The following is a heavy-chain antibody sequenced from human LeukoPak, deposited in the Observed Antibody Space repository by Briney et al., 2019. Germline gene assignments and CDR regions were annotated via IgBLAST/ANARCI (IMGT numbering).Heavy chain of an antibody. CDR3: AKGKWFGELLGIDY. Sequence: GGSLRLSCAASGFTFSSYGMHWVRQAPGKGLEWVAVISYDGSNKYYADSVKGRFTLSRDNSKNTLYLQMTSLRAEDSAVYYCAKGKWFGELLGIDYWGQGTLVTVSS. J-gene: IGHJ4*02. CDR1: GFTFSSYG. D-gene: IGHD3-10*01. V-gene: IGHV3-30*18. CDR2: ISYDGSNK.